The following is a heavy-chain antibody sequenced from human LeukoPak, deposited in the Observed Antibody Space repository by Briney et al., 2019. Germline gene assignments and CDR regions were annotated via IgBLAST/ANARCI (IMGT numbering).Heavy chain of an antibody. Sequence: PSETLSLTCTISGDSISSSSYYWSWIRQPAGKGLEWIGRIYTSGSTNYNPSLKSRVTISVVTSKNQFSLKLSSVTAADTAVYYCARVFRGVVTPTYAFDIWGQGTMVAVSS. V-gene: IGHV4-61*02. J-gene: IGHJ3*02. CDR1: GDSISSSSYY. CDR2: IYTSGST. CDR3: ARVFRGVVTPTYAFDI. D-gene: IGHD4-23*01.